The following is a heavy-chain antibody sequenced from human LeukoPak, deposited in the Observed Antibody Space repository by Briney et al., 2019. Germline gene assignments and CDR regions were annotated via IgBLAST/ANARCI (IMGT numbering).Heavy chain of an antibody. D-gene: IGHD5-12*01. CDR2: INPNSGST. V-gene: IGHV1-2*06. J-gene: IGHJ4*02. CDR1: GYTFTGYY. Sequence: ASVKVSCKASGYTFTGYYMHWVRQAPGQGLEWMGRINPNSGSTNYAQKFQGRVTMTRDTSISTAYMELSRLRSDDTAVYYCASPHSGYDYFDYWGQGTLVTVSS. CDR3: ASPHSGYDYFDY.